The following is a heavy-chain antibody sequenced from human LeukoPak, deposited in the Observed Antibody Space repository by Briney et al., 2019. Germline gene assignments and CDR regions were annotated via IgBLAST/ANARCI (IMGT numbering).Heavy chain of an antibody. Sequence: GGSHRLSCAASGFTFSSYGMSWVRQAPGKGLEWVSAISGSGGSTYYADSVKGRFTISRDNSKNTLYLQMNSLRAEDTAVYYCAKDWYYDILTGYTNAMDVWGKGTTVTISS. CDR1: GFTFSSYG. D-gene: IGHD3-9*01. V-gene: IGHV3-23*01. CDR2: ISGSGGST. CDR3: AKDWYYDILTGYTNAMDV. J-gene: IGHJ6*04.